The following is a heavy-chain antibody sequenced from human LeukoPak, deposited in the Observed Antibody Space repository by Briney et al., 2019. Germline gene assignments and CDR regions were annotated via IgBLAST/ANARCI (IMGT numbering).Heavy chain of an antibody. J-gene: IGHJ6*03. CDR2: IIPIFGTA. CDR3: ARDPECSGGSCYPRYYMDV. V-gene: IGHV1-69*01. CDR1: GYSFTSYW. Sequence: KISCKGSGYSFTSYWIGWVRQAPGQGLEWMGGIIPIFGTANYAQKFQGRVTITADESTSTAYMELSSLRSEDTAVYYCARDPECSGGSCYPRYYMDVWGKGTTVTVSS. D-gene: IGHD2-15*01.